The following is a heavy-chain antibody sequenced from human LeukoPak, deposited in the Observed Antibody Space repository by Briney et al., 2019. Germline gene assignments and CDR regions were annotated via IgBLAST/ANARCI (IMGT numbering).Heavy chain of an antibody. CDR2: INPSGGST. J-gene: IGHJ4*02. CDR1: GYTFTSYY. D-gene: IGHD3-10*01. Sequence: RASVTVSCKASGYTFTSYYMHWVRQAPGQGLEWMGVINPSGGSTSYAQKFQGRVTMTRDTSTSTVYMELSSLRSEDTAVYYCARVIGYYYGSGSYGSDDYWGQGTLVTVSS. V-gene: IGHV1-46*01. CDR3: ARVIGYYYGSGSYGSDDY.